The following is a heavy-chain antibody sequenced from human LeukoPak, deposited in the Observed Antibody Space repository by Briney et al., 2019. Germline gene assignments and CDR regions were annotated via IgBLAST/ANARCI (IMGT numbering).Heavy chain of an antibody. CDR3: AKYSSSWYWIIDY. V-gene: IGHV4-34*01. J-gene: IGHJ4*02. Sequence: SETLSLTCAVYGGSFSGYYWSWIRQPPGKGLEWIGETNHSGSTNYNPSLKSRVTISVDTSKNQFSLKLSSVTAADTAVYYCAKYSSSWYWIIDYWGQGTLVTVSS. CDR1: GGSFSGYY. CDR2: TNHSGST. D-gene: IGHD6-13*01.